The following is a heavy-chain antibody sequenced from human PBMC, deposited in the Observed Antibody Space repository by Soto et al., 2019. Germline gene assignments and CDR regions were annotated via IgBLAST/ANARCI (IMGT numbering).Heavy chain of an antibody. J-gene: IGHJ3*01. Sequence: QVQLVESGGGGVQPGRSLRLSCAASGFTFSRFAMHWVRQAPGKGLQWVAIIYFDGRETYYVDSVMGRFIISRDNAKNMLYLQMNSLGVEDTAVYYCVRDQDRSPPRAFDLWGQGTRVTVSS. V-gene: IGHV3-33*01. D-gene: IGHD2-15*01. CDR1: GFTFSRFA. CDR2: IYFDGRET. CDR3: VRDQDRSPPRAFDL.